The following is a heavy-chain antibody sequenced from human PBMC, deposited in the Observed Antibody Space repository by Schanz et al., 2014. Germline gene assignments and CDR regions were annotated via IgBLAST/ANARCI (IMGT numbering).Heavy chain of an antibody. Sequence: QVQLVQSGAEVKKPGASVKVSCKASGYTFTDYHIHWVRQAPGQGLEWMGRINPNSGGTNFAQKFQGRVTVTRDTSISTAYMELGSLRFDDTAGYYCAREGTIIRGLTGWFDPWGQGTLVTVS. J-gene: IGHJ5*02. V-gene: IGHV1-2*06. CDR1: GYTFTDYH. CDR2: INPNSGGT. CDR3: AREGTIIRGLTGWFDP. D-gene: IGHD3-10*01.